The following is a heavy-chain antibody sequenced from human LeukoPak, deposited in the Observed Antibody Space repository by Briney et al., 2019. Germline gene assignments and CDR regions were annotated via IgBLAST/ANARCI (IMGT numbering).Heavy chain of an antibody. CDR1: GFTFSNYA. J-gene: IGHJ6*02. V-gene: IGHV3-23*01. CDR2: ISGSGGSA. CDR3: AKSTSPLYYYYGMDV. Sequence: GGSLRLSCAASGFTFSNYAMSWVRQAPGKGLEWVSTISGSGGSAYYADSVKGRFTISRDNSKNTLYLQLNSLRAEDTAVYYCAKSTSPLYYYYGMDVWGQGTTVTVSS. D-gene: IGHD2-2*01.